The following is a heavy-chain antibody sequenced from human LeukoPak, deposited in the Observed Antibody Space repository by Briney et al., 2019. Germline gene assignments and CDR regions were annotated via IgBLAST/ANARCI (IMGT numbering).Heavy chain of an antibody. CDR3: ARARRSDSSWYDY. J-gene: IGHJ4*02. CDR2: IIPIFGTA. V-gene: IGHV1-69*05. Sequence: RASVKVSCKASGGTFSSYAISWVRQAPGQGLEWMGGIIPIFGTANYAQKFQGRVTITTDESTSTAYMELSSLRSEDTAVYFCARARRSDSSWYDYWGQGTLVSVSS. D-gene: IGHD6-13*01. CDR1: GGTFSSYA.